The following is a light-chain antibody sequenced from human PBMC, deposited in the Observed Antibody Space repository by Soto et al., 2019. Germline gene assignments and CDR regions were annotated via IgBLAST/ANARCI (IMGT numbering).Light chain of an antibody. CDR1: NIGSKS. CDR2: YDS. V-gene: IGLV3-21*04. Sequence: SYELTQPPSVSVAPGKTARITCGGNNIGSKSVHWYQQKPGQAPVLVIYYDSDRPSGIPERFSGSNSGNTATLTISRVEAGDEADDYCQLWDSSSDHAVFGGGTQLTVL. J-gene: IGLJ7*01. CDR3: QLWDSSSDHAV.